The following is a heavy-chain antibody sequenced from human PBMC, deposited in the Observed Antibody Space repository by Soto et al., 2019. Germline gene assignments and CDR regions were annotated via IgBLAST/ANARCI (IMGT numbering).Heavy chain of an antibody. D-gene: IGHD5-18*01. V-gene: IGHV1-69*13. CDR3: ARAQRGYSYQIEF. Sequence: ASVKVSCKASGGTFSSYAISWVRQAPGQGLEWMGGIIPIFDTANYAQKFQGRVTITADESTSTAYMELSSLRSEDTAVYYCARAQRGYSYQIEFWGKGTPVTVS. CDR2: IIPIFDTA. J-gene: IGHJ4*02. CDR1: GGTFSSYA.